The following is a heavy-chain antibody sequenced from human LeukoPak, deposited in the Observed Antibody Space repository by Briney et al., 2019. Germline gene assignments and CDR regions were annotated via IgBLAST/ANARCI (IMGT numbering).Heavy chain of an antibody. V-gene: IGHV3-9*01. Sequence: GGSLRLSCAASGFTFQDNVMHWVRQAPGKGLEWVSSISWSGDRMGYADAVKGRFTISRDNAKNSLFLQMNGLGVEDTALYHCAKDLGGSATTACGQGTLGTVSS. J-gene: IGHJ5*02. D-gene: IGHD2-2*01. CDR1: GFTFQDNV. CDR3: AKDLGGSATTA. CDR2: ISWSGDRM.